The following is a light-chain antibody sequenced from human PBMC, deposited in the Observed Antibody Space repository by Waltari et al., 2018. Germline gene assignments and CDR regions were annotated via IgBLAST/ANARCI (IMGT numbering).Light chain of an antibody. V-gene: IGKV3-11*01. Sequence: EIVLTQSPATLSLSPGETATLSCRASQSVRSYLAWYQKKPGQAPRLLISDASNRVTGIPARFSGSGSGTDFTLTISSLEPEDFAVYYCHQRSDWPRTFGQGTKVEIK. CDR3: HQRSDWPRT. CDR2: DAS. CDR1: QSVRSY. J-gene: IGKJ2*01.